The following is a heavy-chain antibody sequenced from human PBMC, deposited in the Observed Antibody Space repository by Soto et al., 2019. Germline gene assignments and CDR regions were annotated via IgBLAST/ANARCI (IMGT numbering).Heavy chain of an antibody. D-gene: IGHD3-3*01. CDR2: INPNSGAT. Sequence: GASEKVSCKASGYTFTGYFMHWVRQAPGQGLEWMGWINPNSGATKYAQKFQGRVTLSRDTSISTAYMELSGLRSDDTAVYYCARGGGTILAPLPWGQGTLVTVSS. J-gene: IGHJ5*02. CDR3: ARGGGTILAPLP. V-gene: IGHV1-2*02. CDR1: GYTFTGYF.